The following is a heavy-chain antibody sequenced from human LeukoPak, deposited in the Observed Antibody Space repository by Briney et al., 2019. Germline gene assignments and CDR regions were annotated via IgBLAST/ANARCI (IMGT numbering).Heavy chain of an antibody. CDR1: GGSISSSSYY. CDR3: ARQPRSGSYLGDAFDI. J-gene: IGHJ3*02. D-gene: IGHD3-10*01. V-gene: IGHV4-39*01. Sequence: SETLSLTCTVSGGSISSSSYYWGWIRQPPGKGLEWIGSIYYSGSTYYNPSLKSRVTISVDTSKNQFSLKLSSVTAADTAVYYCARQPRSGSYLGDAFDIWGQGTMVTVSS. CDR2: IYYSGST.